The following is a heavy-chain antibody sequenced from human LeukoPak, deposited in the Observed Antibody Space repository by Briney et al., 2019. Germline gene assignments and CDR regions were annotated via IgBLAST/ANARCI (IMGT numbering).Heavy chain of an antibody. Sequence: SKTLSLTCAVYGGSFSGYYWSWIRQPPGKGLEWIGEINHSGSTNYNPSLKSRVTISVDTSKNQFSLKLSSVTAADTAVYYCARGGGYSYGYYAFDYWGQGTLVTVSS. J-gene: IGHJ4*02. CDR3: ARGGGYSYGYYAFDY. D-gene: IGHD5-18*01. V-gene: IGHV4-34*01. CDR2: INHSGST. CDR1: GGSFSGYY.